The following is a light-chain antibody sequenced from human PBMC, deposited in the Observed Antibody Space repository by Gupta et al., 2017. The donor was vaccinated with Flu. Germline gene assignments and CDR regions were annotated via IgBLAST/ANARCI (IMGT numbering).Light chain of an antibody. Sequence: ISCRSSQSLLHSNGYNYLDWYLQKPGQSPQVLIYLGSNRAPGVPDRFSGSGSGTDFILKISRVEAEDVGIFYCMQALQTPITFGGGTKVEI. CDR3: MQALQTPIT. V-gene: IGKV2-28*01. CDR1: QSLLHSNGYNY. J-gene: IGKJ4*01. CDR2: LGS.